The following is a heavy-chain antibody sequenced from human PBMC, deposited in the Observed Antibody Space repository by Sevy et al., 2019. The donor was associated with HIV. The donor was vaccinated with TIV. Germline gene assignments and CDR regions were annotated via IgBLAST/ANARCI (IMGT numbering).Heavy chain of an antibody. J-gene: IGHJ6*02. Sequence: GGSLRLSCAASGFTFSSYGMHWVRLAPGKGLEWVAVISYDGSNKYYADSVKGRFTISRDNSKNTLYLQMNSLRAEDTAVYYCAKGITIFGVVNSYYYGMDVWGQGTTVTVSS. D-gene: IGHD3-3*01. CDR2: ISYDGSNK. V-gene: IGHV3-30*18. CDR1: GFTFSSYG. CDR3: AKGITIFGVVNSYYYGMDV.